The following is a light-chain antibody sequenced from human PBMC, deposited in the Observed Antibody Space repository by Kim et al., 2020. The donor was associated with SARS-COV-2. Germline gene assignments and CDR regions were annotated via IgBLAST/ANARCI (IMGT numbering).Light chain of an antibody. V-gene: IGLV2-14*03. J-gene: IGLJ3*02. CDR2: DVT. Sequence: QSALTQPASLSASPGQSITISCTGTSSDVGGDKYVSWYQQHPGKAPKLLIHDVTNRPSGVSYRFSASKSGNTASLTLSGLQPEDEADHYCASYTRSSTWVFGGGTQLTVL. CDR1: SSDVGGDKY. CDR3: ASYTRSSTWV.